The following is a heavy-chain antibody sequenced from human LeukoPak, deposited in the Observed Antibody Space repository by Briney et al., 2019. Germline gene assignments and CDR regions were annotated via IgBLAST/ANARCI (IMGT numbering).Heavy chain of an antibody. D-gene: IGHD3-22*01. J-gene: IGHJ4*02. CDR2: ISGSGGST. CDR1: GFTFSSYA. V-gene: IGHV3-23*01. Sequence: GGSLRLSWAASGFTFSSYAMSWVRQAPGKGLEWVSAISGSGGSTYYADSVKGRFTISRDNSKNTLYLQMNSLRAEDTAVYYCAKEVGEYYYDSSGFDYWGQGTLVTVSS. CDR3: AKEVGEYYYDSSGFDY.